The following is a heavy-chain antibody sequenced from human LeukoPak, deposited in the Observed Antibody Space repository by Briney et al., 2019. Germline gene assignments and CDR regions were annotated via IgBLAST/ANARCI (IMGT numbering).Heavy chain of an antibody. CDR3: ARGVSPKGMGGRRFDY. D-gene: IGHD1-26*01. J-gene: IGHJ4*02. CDR2: IHHSGRT. Sequence: SETLSLTCAVYGGSFSGYYWSWIRKPPGKGLEWIGEIHHSGRTNYDPSLKSRATISVDTSKNQFSLKLSSVTAADTAVYYCARGVSPKGMGGRRFDYWGQGTLVTVSS. CDR1: GGSFSGYY. V-gene: IGHV4-34*01.